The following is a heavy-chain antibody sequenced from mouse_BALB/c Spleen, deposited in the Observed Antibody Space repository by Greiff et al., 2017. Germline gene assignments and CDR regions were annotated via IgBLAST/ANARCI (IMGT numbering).Heavy chain of an antibody. CDR3: ASPGAMDY. V-gene: IGHV14-3*02. CDR1: GFNIKDTY. Sequence: EVQLQESGAELVKPGASVKLSCTASGFNIKDTYMHWVKQRPEQGLEWIGRIDPANGNTKYDPKFQGKATITADTSSNTAYLQLSSLTSEDTAVYYRASPGAMDYWGQGTSVTVSS. J-gene: IGHJ4*01. CDR2: IDPANGNT.